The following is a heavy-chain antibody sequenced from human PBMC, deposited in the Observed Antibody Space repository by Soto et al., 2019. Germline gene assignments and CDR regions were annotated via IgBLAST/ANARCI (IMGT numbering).Heavy chain of an antibody. CDR1: GFTFANAW. D-gene: IGHD3-3*01. Sequence: HLVESGGGVVTPGGSLTLSCAASGFTFANAWMNWVRQAPGKGLEWVGRIRSSSDGGTTDYAAPVKGRFTFSRDDSKNTLFLHMNSLKPEDTAVYYCTTSIFGVVTAHWGQGTLVNVS. J-gene: IGHJ4*02. CDR2: IRSSSDGGTT. CDR3: TTSIFGVVTAH. V-gene: IGHV3-15*07.